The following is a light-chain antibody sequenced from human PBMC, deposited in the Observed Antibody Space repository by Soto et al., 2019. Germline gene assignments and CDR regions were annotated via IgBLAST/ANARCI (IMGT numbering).Light chain of an antibody. V-gene: IGKV3-15*01. J-gene: IGKJ4*01. Sequence: EIVLTQSPATLSVSPGDRATLSCRASQSVRSDLAWLQQKPGQAPSLLLYDASTRATGMPARFSGSVSGTEFTLTISSLQSEDFAIYYCQQYSNWPLTFGGGTKVEIK. CDR3: QQYSNWPLT. CDR1: QSVRSD. CDR2: DAS.